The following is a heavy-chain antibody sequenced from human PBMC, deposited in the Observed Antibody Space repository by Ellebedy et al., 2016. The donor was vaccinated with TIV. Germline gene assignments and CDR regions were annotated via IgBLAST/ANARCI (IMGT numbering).Heavy chain of an antibody. Sequence: MPSETLSLTCIVSGASISTGDYYWSWIRQPPGKGLAWIGYIYYSGSTYYNPSLKSRVTISVDTSKNQFSLKLSSVTAVDTAVYYCARDSGHDYGSHGDAFDIWGQGTMVTVSS. CDR1: GASISTGDYY. V-gene: IGHV4-30-4*01. D-gene: IGHD4-17*01. J-gene: IGHJ3*02. CDR3: ARDSGHDYGSHGDAFDI. CDR2: IYYSGST.